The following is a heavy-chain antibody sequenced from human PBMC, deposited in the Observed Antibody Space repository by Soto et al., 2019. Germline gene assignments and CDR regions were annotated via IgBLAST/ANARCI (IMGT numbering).Heavy chain of an antibody. CDR3: ARGIEGWYQGRYYYGMDV. V-gene: IGHV4-61*01. Sequence: QVQLQESGPGLVKPSETLSLTCTVSGGSVSSGSYYWSWIRQPPGKGLEWIGYIYYSGSTNYNPSLKRRVTISVDTSKNQFSLKLSSVTAADTAVYYCARGIEGWYQGRYYYGMDVWDQGTTVTVYS. J-gene: IGHJ6*02. CDR1: GGSVSSGSYY. CDR2: IYYSGST. D-gene: IGHD6-19*01.